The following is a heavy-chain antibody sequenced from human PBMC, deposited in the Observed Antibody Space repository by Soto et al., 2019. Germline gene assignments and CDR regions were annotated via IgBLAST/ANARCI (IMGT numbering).Heavy chain of an antibody. CDR2: ISAYNGNK. CDR3: ASGLGTDGSGSYRRVYYFDY. D-gene: IGHD3-10*01. CDR1: GYTFTSYG. Sequence: ASVKVSCKASGYTFTSYGISWVRQAPGQGLEWMGWISAYNGNKNYAQKLHGRVTMTTDTSTGTAYMELRSLRSDDTAEYYCASGLGTDGSGSYRRVYYFDYWGQGTLVTVSS. V-gene: IGHV1-18*01. J-gene: IGHJ4*02.